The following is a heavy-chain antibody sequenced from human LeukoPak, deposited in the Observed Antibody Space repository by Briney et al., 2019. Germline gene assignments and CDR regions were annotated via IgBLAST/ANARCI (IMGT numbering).Heavy chain of an antibody. CDR2: IYYSGTT. J-gene: IGHJ3*02. V-gene: IGHV4-39*01. CDR1: GDSISGGYYY. Sequence: SETLSLTCTVPGDSISGGYYYWGWIRQPPGKGLEWFGTIYYSGTTYYNPSLESRVTTSVDTSENQFSLKLTSVTAADTAVYYCARRLTVVTRPDAFDIWGQGTVVTVSS. CDR3: ARRLTVVTRPDAFDI. D-gene: IGHD4-23*01.